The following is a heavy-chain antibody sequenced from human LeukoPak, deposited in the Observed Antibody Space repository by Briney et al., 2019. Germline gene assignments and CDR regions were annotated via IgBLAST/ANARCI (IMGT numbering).Heavy chain of an antibody. CDR3: AREKDLDINEVVAATYYFDY. V-gene: IGHV3-7*03. CDR1: GFTFSSYW. Sequence: GGSLRLSCAASGFTFSSYWVSWVRQAPGKGLEWVANIKQDGSEKYYVDSVKGRFTISRDNAKNSLYLQMNSLRAEDTAVYYCAREKDLDINEVVAATYYFDYWGQGTLVTASS. CDR2: IKQDGSEK. J-gene: IGHJ4*02. D-gene: IGHD2-15*01.